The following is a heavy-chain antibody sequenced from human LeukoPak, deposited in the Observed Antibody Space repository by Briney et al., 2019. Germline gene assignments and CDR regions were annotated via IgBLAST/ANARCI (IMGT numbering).Heavy chain of an antibody. CDR1: GDSISSGDHY. CDR3: ARAAAGTNTYYYFDY. CDR2: IHYRGST. Sequence: SQNLSLTCTVSGDSISSGDHYWSWIRQPPGKGLEWIGYIHYRGSTYYNPSLKSRVIISGDMSKNQFSLSLNSLTAADSAVYYCARAAAGTNTYYYFDYWGQGTLVTVSS. J-gene: IGHJ4*02. D-gene: IGHD5-12*01. V-gene: IGHV4-30-4*01.